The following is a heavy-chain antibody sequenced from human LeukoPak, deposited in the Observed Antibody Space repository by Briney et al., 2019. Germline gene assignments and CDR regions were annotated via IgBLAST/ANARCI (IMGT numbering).Heavy chain of an antibody. CDR1: GGSFSGYY. CDR2: INHSGST. D-gene: IGHD6-13*01. V-gene: IGHV4-34*01. CDR3: ARLYSSSWRYYYYYYMDV. Sequence: PSETLSLTCAVYGGSFSGYYWRWIRQPPGKGLEWMGEINHSGSTNYNPSLKSRVTISVDTSKNQFSLKLTSVTAADTAVYYCARLYSSSWRYYYYYYMDVWGKGTTVTVSS. J-gene: IGHJ6*03.